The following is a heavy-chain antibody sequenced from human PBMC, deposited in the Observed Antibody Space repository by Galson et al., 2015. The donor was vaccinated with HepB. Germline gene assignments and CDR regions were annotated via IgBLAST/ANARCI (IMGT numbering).Heavy chain of an antibody. D-gene: IGHD1-26*01. CDR2: ISRGSINI. V-gene: IGHV3-48*01. Sequence: SLRLSCAASGFSLSDYSMKWVRQAPGKGLEWISYISRGSINIYYADSVKGRFTVSRDNAKNSLYLQMNSLRGEDTAVYYCARVLGASYYEGDYWGQGTPVTVSS. CDR3: ARVLGASYYEGDY. CDR1: GFSLSDYS. J-gene: IGHJ4*02.